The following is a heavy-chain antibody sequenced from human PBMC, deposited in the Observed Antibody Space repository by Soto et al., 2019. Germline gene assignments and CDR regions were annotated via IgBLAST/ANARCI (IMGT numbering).Heavy chain of an antibody. CDR1: GFTFSTYD. Sequence: QVQLVETGGGVVQPGRSLRLSCAVSGFTFSTYDMHWVRQAPGKGLEWVAVIWYDGSEKYYAESVKGRFTVSRDNSQNILNLQMNSLRAEDTAVYYCAKERGARSYYMDVWGKGTTVTVSS. CDR3: AKERGARSYYMDV. CDR2: IWYDGSEK. D-gene: IGHD3-10*01. J-gene: IGHJ6*04. V-gene: IGHV3-33*03.